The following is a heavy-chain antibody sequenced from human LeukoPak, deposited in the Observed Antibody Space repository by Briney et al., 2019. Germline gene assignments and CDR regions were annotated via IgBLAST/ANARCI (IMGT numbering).Heavy chain of an antibody. CDR1: GFTVSSNY. V-gene: IGHV3-53*01. J-gene: IGHJ6*02. CDR3: ARSPPPYYYYYGMDV. Sequence: GGPLRLSCAASGFTVSSNYVSWVRQAPGKGLEWVSVIYSGGSTYYADSVKGRFTISRDNSKNTLYLQMNSLRAEDTAVYYCARSPPPYYYYYGMDVWGQGNTVTVSS. CDR2: IYSGGST.